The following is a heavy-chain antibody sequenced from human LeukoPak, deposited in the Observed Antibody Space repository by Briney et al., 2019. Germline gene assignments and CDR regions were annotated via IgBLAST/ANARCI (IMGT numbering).Heavy chain of an antibody. CDR1: GFTFSSYA. Sequence: PGGSLRLSCAASGFTFSSYAMHWVRQAPGKGLEWVAVISYDGSNKYYADSVKGRFTISRDNSKNTLYLQMNSLRAEDTAVYYCACPGPDIVVVPAAISPFYYYGMDVWGQGTTVTVSS. J-gene: IGHJ6*02. CDR3: ACPGPDIVVVPAAISPFYYYGMDV. V-gene: IGHV3-30-3*01. CDR2: ISYDGSNK. D-gene: IGHD2-2*02.